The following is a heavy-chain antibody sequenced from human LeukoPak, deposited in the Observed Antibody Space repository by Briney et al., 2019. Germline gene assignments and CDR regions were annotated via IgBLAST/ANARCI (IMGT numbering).Heavy chain of an antibody. D-gene: IGHD6-19*01. CDR2: ISSSGSTI. CDR3: ARESSGWYSVEGAFDI. V-gene: IGHV3-48*03. J-gene: IGHJ3*02. CDR1: GFTFSSYE. Sequence: PGRSLRLSCAASGFTFSSYEMNWVRQAPGKGLEWVSYISSSGSTIYYADSVKGRFTISRDNAKNSLYLQMNSLRAEDTAVYYCARESSGWYSVEGAFDIWGQGTMVTVSS.